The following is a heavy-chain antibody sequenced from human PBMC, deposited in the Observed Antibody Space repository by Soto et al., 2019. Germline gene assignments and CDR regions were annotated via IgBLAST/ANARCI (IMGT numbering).Heavy chain of an antibody. Sequence: LRLSCAGSGFTFSGYSMNWVRQAPGKALEWVSSISSSSNNMYYTDSVKGRFTMSRDNAKNSLYLQMNSLRVDDTAVYYCARDLASATGTFDYWGQGTQVTVSS. J-gene: IGHJ4*02. CDR1: GFTFSGYS. CDR2: ISSSSNNM. V-gene: IGHV3-21*01. D-gene: IGHD1-1*01. CDR3: ARDLASATGTFDY.